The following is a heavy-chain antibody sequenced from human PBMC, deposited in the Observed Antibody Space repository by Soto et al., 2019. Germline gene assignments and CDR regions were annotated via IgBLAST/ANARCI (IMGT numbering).Heavy chain of an antibody. Sequence: EVQLVESGGGLVQPGGSLRLSCAASGFTFSSYWMSWVRQAPGKGLEWVANIKQDGSEKYYVDSVKGRFTISRDNAKNSLYLQMNSLRAEDTAVYYCASSGWFRDRGAFDIWGQGTMVTVSS. J-gene: IGHJ3*02. D-gene: IGHD3-10*01. CDR1: GFTFSSYW. CDR2: IKQDGSEK. CDR3: ASSGWFRDRGAFDI. V-gene: IGHV3-7*01.